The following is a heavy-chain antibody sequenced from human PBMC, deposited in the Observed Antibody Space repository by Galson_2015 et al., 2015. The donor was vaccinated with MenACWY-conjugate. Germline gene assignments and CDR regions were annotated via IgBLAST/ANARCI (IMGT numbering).Heavy chain of an antibody. CDR3: ARESSPIFYFDN. V-gene: IGHV3-21*01. CDR1: GFIFSSYN. CDR2: VSSSSSYK. J-gene: IGHJ4*02. Sequence: SLRLSCAGSGFIFSSYNMNWVRQAPGKELEWVASVSSSSSYKYLADSVKGRFTISRNKAKSSLYLQMNSLRAEDTAVYYCARESSPIFYFDNWGQGTLVTVSS. D-gene: IGHD5/OR15-5a*01.